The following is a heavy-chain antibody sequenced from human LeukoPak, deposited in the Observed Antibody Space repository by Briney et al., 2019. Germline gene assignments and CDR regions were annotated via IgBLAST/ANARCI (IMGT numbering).Heavy chain of an antibody. V-gene: IGHV1-69*01. CDR2: IIPIFGAA. D-gene: IGHD6-13*01. CDR1: GGTFSSYA. Sequence: ASVKVSCKVSGGTFSSYAISWVRQAPGQGLEWMGGIIPIFGAANYAQKFQGRVTITADESTSTAYMELSSLRSEDTAVYYCAREPQYSTSWLNWFDPWGQGTLVTVSS. CDR3: AREPQYSTSWLNWFDP. J-gene: IGHJ5*02.